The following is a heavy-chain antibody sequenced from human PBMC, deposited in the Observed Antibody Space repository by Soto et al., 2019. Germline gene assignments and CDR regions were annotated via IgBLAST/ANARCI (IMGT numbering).Heavy chain of an antibody. CDR3: ARAGGYEVQGNNWVDP. V-gene: IGHV4-4*07. CDR2: IYTSGSN. D-gene: IGHD5-12*01. Sequence: SETLSLTCTVSGGSISGYYWSWIRQPAGKGLEWIGRIYTSGSNNYNPSLKSRVTLSVDTAKNQFSLKLTSVTAADTAVYYCARAGGYEVQGNNWVDPWGQGPLMTV. J-gene: IGHJ5*02. CDR1: GGSISGYY.